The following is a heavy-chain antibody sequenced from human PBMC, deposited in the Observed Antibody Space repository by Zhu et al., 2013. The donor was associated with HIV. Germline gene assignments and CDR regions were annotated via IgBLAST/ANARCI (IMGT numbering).Heavy chain of an antibody. D-gene: IGHD4-4*01. V-gene: IGHV1-69*06. Sequence: QVQLVQSGAEVKKPGSSVKVSCKASGGTFSSYAISWVRQAPGQGLEWMGGIIPIFGTANYAQKFQGRVTITADKSTSTAYMELSSLRSEDTAVYYCARDPPTYSNYAVGYGMDVWGQGTTVTVSS. CDR2: IIPIFGTA. J-gene: IGHJ6*02. CDR3: ARDPPTYSNYAVGYGMDV. CDR1: GGTFSSYA.